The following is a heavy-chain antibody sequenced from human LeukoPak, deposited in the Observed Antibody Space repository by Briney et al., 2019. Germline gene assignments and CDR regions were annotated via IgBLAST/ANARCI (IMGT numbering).Heavy chain of an antibody. CDR1: GFTFDDYA. V-gene: IGHV3-9*01. D-gene: IGHD6-13*01. CDR3: AKDIAYSSSWYSDYYYYGMDV. CDR2: ISWNSGSI. J-gene: IGHJ6*02. Sequence: PGGSLRLSCAASGFTFDDYAMHWVRQAPGKGLEWVSGISWNSGSIGYADSVKGRFTISRDNAKNSLYLQMNSLRAEDTALYYCAKDIAYSSSWYSDYYYYGMDVRGQGTTVTVSS.